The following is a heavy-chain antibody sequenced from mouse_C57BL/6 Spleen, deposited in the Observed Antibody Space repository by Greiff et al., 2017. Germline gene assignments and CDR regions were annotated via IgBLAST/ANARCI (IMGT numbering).Heavy chain of an antibody. D-gene: IGHD2-4*01. CDR1: GYTFTSYW. CDR3: ARSDDYDGYFDV. CDR2: IDPNSGGT. J-gene: IGHJ1*03. V-gene: IGHV1-72*01. Sequence: QVQLQQPGAELVKPGASVKLSCKASGYTFTSYWMHWVKQRPGRGLGWIGRIDPNSGGTKYNEKFKSKATLTVDKPSSTAYMQLSSLTSEDSAVYYCARSDDYDGYFDVWGTGTTVTVSS.